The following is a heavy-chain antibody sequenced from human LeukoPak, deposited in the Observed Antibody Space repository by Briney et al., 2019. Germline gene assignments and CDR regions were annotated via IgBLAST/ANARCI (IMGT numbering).Heavy chain of an antibody. CDR3: VSTNDQLHYDSSGYYGY. CDR2: FYYTGST. Sequence: SETLSLTCTVPGASISTSSHYWGWIRQPPGKVLEWIGTFYYTGSTFYNPSLKSRVTISEDTSENQFSLKLTSVTAADTAVYYCVSTNDQLHYDSSGYYGYWGQGTLVTVSS. J-gene: IGHJ4*02. V-gene: IGHV4-39*07. D-gene: IGHD3-22*01. CDR1: GASISTSSHY.